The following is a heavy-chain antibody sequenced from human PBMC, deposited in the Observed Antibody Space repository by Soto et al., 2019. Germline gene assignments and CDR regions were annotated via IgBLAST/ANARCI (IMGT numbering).Heavy chain of an antibody. D-gene: IGHD6-6*01. V-gene: IGHV1-69*13. CDR3: ARDDGASIAARPDWFDP. J-gene: IGHJ5*02. CDR1: GGTFSSYA. Sequence: SVKVSCKASGGTFSSYAISLVRQAPGQGLEWMGGIIPIFGTANYAQKFQGRVTITADESTSTAYMELSSLRSEDTAVYYCARDDGASIAARPDWFDPWGQGTLVTVSS. CDR2: IIPIFGTA.